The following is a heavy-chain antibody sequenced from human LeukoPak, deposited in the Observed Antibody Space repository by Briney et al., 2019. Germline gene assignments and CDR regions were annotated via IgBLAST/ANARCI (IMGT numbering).Heavy chain of an antibody. J-gene: IGHJ4*02. V-gene: IGHV3-30*18. CDR3: AKGCSGSSSCYILDY. D-gene: IGHD2-15*01. CDR1: GFTFSSHG. CDR2: ISSDGNNK. Sequence: GVSLRLSCAASGFTFSSHGIHWVRQAPGKGLEWVAVISSDGNNKYYADSVKGRFTISRDNSKNTLYLQMNSLRAEDTAVYYCAKGCSGSSSCYILDYWGQGTLVTVSS.